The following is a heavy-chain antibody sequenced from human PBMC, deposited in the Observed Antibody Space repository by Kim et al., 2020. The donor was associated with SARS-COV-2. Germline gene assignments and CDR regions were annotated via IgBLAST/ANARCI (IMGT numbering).Heavy chain of an antibody. CDR1: GGSISSSNW. J-gene: IGHJ3*02. CDR3: ARAPILRYFDWLPEAFDI. D-gene: IGHD3-9*01. V-gene: IGHV4-4*02. Sequence: SETLSLTCAVSGGSISSSNWWSWVRQPPGKGLEWIGEIYHSGSTNYNPSLKSRVTISVDKSKNQFSLKLSSVTAADTAVYYCARAPILRYFDWLPEAFDIWGQGTMVTVSS. CDR2: IYHSGST.